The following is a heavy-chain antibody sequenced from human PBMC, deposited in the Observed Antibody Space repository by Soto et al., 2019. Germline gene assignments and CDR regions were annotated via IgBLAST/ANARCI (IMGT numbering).Heavy chain of an antibody. CDR1: GFTFSGSA. CDR3: TRHGIAPGY. D-gene: IGHD1-26*01. V-gene: IGHV3-73*01. J-gene: IGHJ4*02. Sequence: PVGSLRLSCAASGFTFSGSAMHWVRQASGKGLEWVGRIRSKANSYATAYAASVKGRFTISRDDSKNTAYLQMNSLKTEDTAVYYCTRHGIAPGYWGQGTLVTVSS. CDR2: IRSKANSYAT.